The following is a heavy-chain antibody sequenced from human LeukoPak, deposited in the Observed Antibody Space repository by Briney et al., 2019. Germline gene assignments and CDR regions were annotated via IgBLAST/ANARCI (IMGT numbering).Heavy chain of an antibody. D-gene: IGHD2-15*01. CDR2: INHSGST. Sequence: SETLSLTCAVYGVSFSGYYWTWIRQPPGKGLEWIGEINHSGSTNYNPSLKSRVTISVDTSKNQFSLKLSSVTATDTAVYYCARLADYCSGGSCYSSGSYYFDYWGQGTLVTVSS. V-gene: IGHV4-34*01. CDR1: GVSFSGYY. CDR3: ARLADYCSGGSCYSSGSYYFDY. J-gene: IGHJ4*02.